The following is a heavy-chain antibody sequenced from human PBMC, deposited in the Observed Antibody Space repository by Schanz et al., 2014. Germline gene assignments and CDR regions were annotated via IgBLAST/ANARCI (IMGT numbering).Heavy chain of an antibody. CDR3: ARGGSGSHYRLDY. Sequence: EVQLVESGGGLIQPGGSLRLSCAASGFGFSSYSMNWVRQAPGKGLEWVSYISGSSRTIYCADSMKGRFTVSRDNAENALYLQMNSLRAEDTGLYFCARGGSGSHYRLDYWGQGTLVTVSS. CDR2: ISGSSRTI. V-gene: IGHV3-48*01. CDR1: GFGFSSYS. J-gene: IGHJ4*02. D-gene: IGHD1-26*01.